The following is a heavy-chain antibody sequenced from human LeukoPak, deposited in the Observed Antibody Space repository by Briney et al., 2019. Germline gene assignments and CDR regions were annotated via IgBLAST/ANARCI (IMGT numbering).Heavy chain of an antibody. CDR1: GGSISSYH. D-gene: IGHD3-3*01. CDR2: IYSSGRT. V-gene: IGHV4-4*07. Sequence: SETLSLTCTVSGGSISSYHWSWIRQPAGKGLEWIGHIYSSGRTNYNPSLEGRVNMSVDTSKNQFSVKLYSVTAPETAVYYCARDRDNFWSGYYFFDYWGQGTLVNVSS. J-gene: IGHJ4*02. CDR3: ARDRDNFWSGYYFFDY.